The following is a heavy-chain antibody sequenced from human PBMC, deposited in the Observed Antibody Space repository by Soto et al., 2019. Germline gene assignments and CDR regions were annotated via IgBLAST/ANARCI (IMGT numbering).Heavy chain of an antibody. J-gene: IGHJ4*02. D-gene: IGHD2-15*01. V-gene: IGHV1-69*12. CDR2: IIPIFGTA. CDR1: GGTFSSYA. CDR3: ARDGRYCSGGSCPATDY. Sequence: QVQLVQSGAEVKKPGSSVKVSCKASGGTFSSYAISWVRQAPGQGLEWMGGIIPIFGTANYAQKFQGRVTITADESKSTAYMELSSLRSEDTAVYYCARDGRYCSGGSCPATDYWGQGTLVTVSS.